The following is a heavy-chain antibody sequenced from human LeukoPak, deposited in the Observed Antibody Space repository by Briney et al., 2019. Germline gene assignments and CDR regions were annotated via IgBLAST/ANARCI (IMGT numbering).Heavy chain of an antibody. CDR2: IYHSGGT. CDR1: GGSIISGTHY. CDR3: ARDHIHADYYGMDV. Sequence: SQTLSLTCTVSGGSIISGTHYWSWIRQHPGKGLEWIGYIYHSGGTYYDPSLKSRVTISVDTSKNQFSLKLISVTAADTAVYYCARDHIHADYYGMDVWGQGTTVTVSS. J-gene: IGHJ6*02. V-gene: IGHV4-31*03.